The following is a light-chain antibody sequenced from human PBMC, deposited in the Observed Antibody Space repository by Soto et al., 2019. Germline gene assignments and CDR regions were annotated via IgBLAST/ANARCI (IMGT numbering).Light chain of an antibody. CDR2: DAS. CDR1: QSISSR. V-gene: IGKV1-5*01. Sequence: DIQMTQSPSTLSASVGDRVTITCRASQSISSRLAWYQQKPGKAPKLLIYDASSLDSGVPSRFSGSGSGTEFTLTISSLQPDDFATYYCQQYNSYWTFGQGTKV. CDR3: QQYNSYWT. J-gene: IGKJ1*01.